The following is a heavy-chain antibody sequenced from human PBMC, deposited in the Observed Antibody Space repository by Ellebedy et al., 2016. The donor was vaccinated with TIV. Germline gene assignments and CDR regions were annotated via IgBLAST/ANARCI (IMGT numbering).Heavy chain of an antibody. CDR3: ERDVVYSSKREVGMDGMDV. Sequence: AASVKVSCKASGYTFTSYDINWVRQATGQGLEWMGWINPNSGGTNYAQKFPGWVTRTRDTSISTAYMELSRLRSDDTAVYYCERDVVYSSKREVGMDGMDVWGQGTTVTVSS. D-gene: IGHD2-8*02. CDR1: GYTFTSYD. J-gene: IGHJ6*02. CDR2: INPNSGGT. V-gene: IGHV1-2*04.